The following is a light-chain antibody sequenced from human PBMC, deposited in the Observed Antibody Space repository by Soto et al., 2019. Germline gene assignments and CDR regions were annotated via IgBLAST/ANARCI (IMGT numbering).Light chain of an antibody. J-gene: IGLJ1*01. CDR3: SSYTSSTTEV. Sequence: QSSLAQPASVSGSPGQSLTISCTGTSSDVGGYNYVSWYQHHPGKAPKLMIYDVSTRPSGVSNRFSGSKSGNTASLTISGLQAEDEADYYCSSYTSSTTEVFGSGTKVPVL. V-gene: IGLV2-14*03. CDR2: DVS. CDR1: SSDVGGYNY.